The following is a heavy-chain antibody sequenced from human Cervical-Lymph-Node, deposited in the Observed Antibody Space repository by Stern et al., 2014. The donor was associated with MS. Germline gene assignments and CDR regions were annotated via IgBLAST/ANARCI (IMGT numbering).Heavy chain of an antibody. CDR1: GGTFSTYA. CDR3: ARGDSEAPIYYFDS. J-gene: IGHJ4*02. D-gene: IGHD2-21*01. CDR2: ITPLFDAT. V-gene: IGHV1-69*01. Sequence: QLVQSGAEVKKPGSSVKVSCKTSGGTFSTYAIGWVRQAPGQGLAWMGGITPLFDATNYAQKFQGRVTITADESTRTAYMELSSLRSDDTAMYYCARGDSEAPIYYFDSWGQGTLVTVSS.